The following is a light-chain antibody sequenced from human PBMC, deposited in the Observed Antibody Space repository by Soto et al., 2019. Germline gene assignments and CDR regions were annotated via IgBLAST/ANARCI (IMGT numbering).Light chain of an antibody. V-gene: IGLV2-23*02. Sequence: QSALPQPASLSGSPGQSIAISCTGTSSDVGSYDLVSWYQQHPGKAPKLMIYEVTKRPSGVSSRFSGSKSGNTASLTISGLQAEDDADYYCCSSAGGGTYVFGTGTKVTVL. CDR1: SSDVGSYDL. CDR2: EVT. J-gene: IGLJ1*01. CDR3: CSSAGGGTYV.